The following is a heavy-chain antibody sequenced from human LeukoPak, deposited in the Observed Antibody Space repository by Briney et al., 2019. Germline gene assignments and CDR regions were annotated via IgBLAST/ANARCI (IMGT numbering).Heavy chain of an antibody. J-gene: IGHJ3*02. V-gene: IGHV3-7*01. Sequence: PGGSLRLSCAASTFTFSTYWMTWVRQAPGKGLEWVANINQDGSDKYYVDSVKGRFTISRDNARNSLSLQMNSLTAEDTAVYYCARKREAFDIWGRGTLVTVSS. CDR2: INQDGSDK. CDR3: ARKREAFDI. CDR1: TFTFSTYW.